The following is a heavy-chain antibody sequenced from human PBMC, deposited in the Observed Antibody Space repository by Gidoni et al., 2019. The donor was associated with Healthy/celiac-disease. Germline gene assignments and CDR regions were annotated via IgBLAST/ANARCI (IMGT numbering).Heavy chain of an antibody. CDR2: ISSSSRYI. CDR1: GFTFSSYS. D-gene: IGHD4-17*01. V-gene: IGHV3-21*01. CDR3: ARATTVTPYYFDY. J-gene: IGHJ4*02. Sequence: EVQLVESGGGLVKPGGSLRRSCAASGFTFSSYSMNWVRQAPGKGLEWVSSISSSSRYIYYADSVKGRFTISRDNAKNSLYLQMNSLRAEDTAVYYCARATTVTPYYFDYWGQGTLVTVSS.